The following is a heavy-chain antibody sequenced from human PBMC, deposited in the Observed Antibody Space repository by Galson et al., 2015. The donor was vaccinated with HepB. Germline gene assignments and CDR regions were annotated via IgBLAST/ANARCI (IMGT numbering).Heavy chain of an antibody. J-gene: IGHJ4*02. CDR1: GFTFSGSA. CDR3: TRMGDLSGYSIS. D-gene: IGHD6-13*01. CDR2: IRSKDSNYAT. Sequence: SLRLSCAASGFTFSGSAIHWVRKTSGKGLEWVGRIRSKDSNYATAYAASMKGRFTIYRDDSKKTAYLHMKSLKTEDTAVYYCTRMGDLSGYSISWGQGTLVTVSS. V-gene: IGHV3-73*01.